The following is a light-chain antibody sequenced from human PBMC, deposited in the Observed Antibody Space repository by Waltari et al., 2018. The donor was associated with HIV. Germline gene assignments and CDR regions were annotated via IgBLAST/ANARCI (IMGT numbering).Light chain of an antibody. CDR2: WAS. V-gene: IGKV4-1*01. CDR1: QTLLYSSNNKNY. Sequence: DILMTQSPASLAVSLGERATINRKSRQTLLYSSNNKNYLAWYQHKPGQPPKLLIYWASTRQSGVPDRFSGSGSGTNFTRTINRLQTEDVATYYCQQYYRTPLTFGGGTKVGLK. J-gene: IGKJ4*01. CDR3: QQYYRTPLT.